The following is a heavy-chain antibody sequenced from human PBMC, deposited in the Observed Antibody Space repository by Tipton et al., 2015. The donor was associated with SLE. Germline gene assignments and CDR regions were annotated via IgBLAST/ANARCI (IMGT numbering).Heavy chain of an antibody. J-gene: IGHJ4*02. D-gene: IGHD3-10*01. V-gene: IGHV5-51*03. CDR2: IYPGDSDT. Sequence: QSGAEVKKPGESLKISCKGSGYSFTSYWIGWVRQMPGKGLEWMGIIYPGDSDTRYSPSFQGQVTISADKSISTAYLQWSSLKASDTAMYYCARGMVQGVIISQLFDYWGQGTLVTVSS. CDR3: ARGMVQGVIISQLFDY. CDR1: GYSFTSYW.